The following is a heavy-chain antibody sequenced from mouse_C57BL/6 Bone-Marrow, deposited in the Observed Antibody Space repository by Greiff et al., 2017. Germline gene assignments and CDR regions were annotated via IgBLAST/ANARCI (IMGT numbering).Heavy chain of an antibody. CDR3: ARNYGSSYWYFDV. D-gene: IGHD1-1*01. Sequence: VQRVESGAELARPGASVKLSCKASGYTFTSYGISWVKQRTGQGLEWIGEIYPRSGNTYYNEKFKGKATLTADKSSSTAYMALRSLTSEDSAVYFGARNYGSSYWYFDVWGTGTTVTVSS. CDR2: IYPRSGNT. J-gene: IGHJ1*03. CDR1: GYTFTSYG. V-gene: IGHV1-81*01.